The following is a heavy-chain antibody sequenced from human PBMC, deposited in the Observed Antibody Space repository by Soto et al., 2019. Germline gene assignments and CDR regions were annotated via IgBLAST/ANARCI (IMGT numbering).Heavy chain of an antibody. CDR2: IYSGGST. CDR3: ARGRVVVTANNAFDI. V-gene: IGHV3-53*01. D-gene: IGHD2-21*02. J-gene: IGHJ3*02. CDR1: GFTVSSNY. Sequence: GGSLRRSCAASGFTVSSNYMSWVRQAPGKGLEWVSVIYSGGSTYYADSVKGRFTISRDNSKNTLYLQMNSLRAEDTAVYYCARGRVVVTANNAFDIWGQGTMVTVSS.